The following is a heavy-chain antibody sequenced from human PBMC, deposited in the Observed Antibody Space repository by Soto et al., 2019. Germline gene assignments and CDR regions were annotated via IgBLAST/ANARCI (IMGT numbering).Heavy chain of an antibody. CDR1: GFTFSSYG. CDR3: AKDLFSTYLAAAGNWFDP. D-gene: IGHD6-13*01. J-gene: IGHJ5*02. CDR2: ISYDGSNK. V-gene: IGHV3-30*18. Sequence: GGSLRLSCAASGFTFSSYGMHWVRQAPGKGLEWVAVISYDGSNKYYADSVKGRFTISRDNSKNTLYLQMNSLRAEDTAVYYCAKDLFSTYLAAAGNWFDPWGQGTLVTVSS.